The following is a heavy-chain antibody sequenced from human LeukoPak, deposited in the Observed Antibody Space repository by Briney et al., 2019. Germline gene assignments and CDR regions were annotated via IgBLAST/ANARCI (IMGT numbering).Heavy chain of an antibody. J-gene: IGHJ5*02. Sequence: GGSLRLSCAASGFTFSSYAISWVRQAPGQGLEWMGGIIPIFGTANYAQKFQGRVTITADKSTSTAYMELSSLRSEDTAVYYCARGGGIAARPGYNWFDPWGQGTLVTVSS. CDR1: GFTFSSYA. V-gene: IGHV1-69*06. CDR2: IIPIFGTA. D-gene: IGHD6-6*01. CDR3: ARGGGIAARPGYNWFDP.